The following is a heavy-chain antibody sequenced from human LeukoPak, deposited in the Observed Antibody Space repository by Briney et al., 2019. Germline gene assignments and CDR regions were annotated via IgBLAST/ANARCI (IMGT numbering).Heavy chain of an antibody. CDR3: ARGVSGWPLYYYYYGMDV. CDR1: GYSFTTYG. CDR2: ISTQSGNT. J-gene: IGHJ6*02. V-gene: IGHV1-8*02. Sequence: ASVKVSCKASGYSFTTYGISWVRQAPGQGLEWMGWISTQSGNTDYPQKVQGRVTMTRNTSISTAYMELSSLRSEDTAVYYCARGVSGWPLYYYYYGMDVWGQGTTVTVSS. D-gene: IGHD6-19*01.